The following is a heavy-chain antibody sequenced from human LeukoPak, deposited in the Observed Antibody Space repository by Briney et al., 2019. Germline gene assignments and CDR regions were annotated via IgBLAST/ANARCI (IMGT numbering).Heavy chain of an antibody. D-gene: IGHD4-17*01. J-gene: IGHJ4*02. V-gene: IGHV1-46*01. Sequence: ASVKVSCKASEYTFTRYYIHWVRQAPGQGLEWMGIINPSGGGTAYAQKFQGRVTMTRDTSTSTVYMELSSLRSEDTAVYYCARTDDYGDPPDYWGQGTLVTVSS. CDR1: EYTFTRYY. CDR2: INPSGGGT. CDR3: ARTDDYGDPPDY.